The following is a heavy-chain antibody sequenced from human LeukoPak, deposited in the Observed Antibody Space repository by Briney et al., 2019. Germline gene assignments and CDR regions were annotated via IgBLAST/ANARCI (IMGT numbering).Heavy chain of an antibody. Sequence: SETLSLTCTVSGYSISRGYYWGWIRQPPGKGLEWIGSIYHSGSTYYNPSLKSRVTISVDTSKNQFSLKLSSVTAADTAVYYCARLGPLTTVNNNWFDPWGQGTLVTVSS. V-gene: IGHV4-38-2*02. CDR3: ARLGPLTTVNNNWFDP. CDR2: IYHSGST. CDR1: GYSISRGYY. D-gene: IGHD4-17*01. J-gene: IGHJ5*02.